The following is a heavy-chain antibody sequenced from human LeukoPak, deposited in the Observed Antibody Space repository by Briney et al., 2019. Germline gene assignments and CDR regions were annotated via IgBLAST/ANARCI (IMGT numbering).Heavy chain of an antibody. D-gene: IGHD4-17*01. CDR3: ARVGDYGDYLVDY. Sequence: ASVKVSWKASGYTFASYGISWVRQAPGQGLEWMGWISAYNGNTNYAQKLQGRVTMTTDTSTSTAYVELRSLRSDDTAVYYCARVGDYGDYLVDYWGQGTLVTVSS. V-gene: IGHV1-18*01. CDR1: GYTFASYG. CDR2: ISAYNGNT. J-gene: IGHJ4*02.